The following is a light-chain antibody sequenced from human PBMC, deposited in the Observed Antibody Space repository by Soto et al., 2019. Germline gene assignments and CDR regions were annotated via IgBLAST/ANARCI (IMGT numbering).Light chain of an antibody. CDR1: ESVRNN. CDR3: QQYDDWAPWT. J-gene: IGKJ1*01. CDR2: ATS. Sequence: IVMTQSPATLSVSPGERATLSCRASESVRNNLAWYQQKPGQAPRLLIYATSARATGIPVRFSGSGSGTEFTLSISSLQSEDFAVYYCQQYDDWAPWTFDQGTKVEIK. V-gene: IGKV3-15*01.